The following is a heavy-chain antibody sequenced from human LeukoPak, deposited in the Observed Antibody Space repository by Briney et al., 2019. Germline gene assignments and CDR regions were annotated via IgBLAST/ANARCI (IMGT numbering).Heavy chain of an antibody. CDR1: GGTFSSYA. D-gene: IGHD6-19*01. Sequence: SVKVSCKASGGTFSSYAISWVRQAPGQGLEWMGGIIPIFGTANYAQKFQGRVTITADESTSTAYMELSSLRSEDTAVYYCARQESGWSTEYFQHWGQGTLATVSS. CDR3: ARQESGWSTEYFQH. J-gene: IGHJ1*01. CDR2: IIPIFGTA. V-gene: IGHV1-69*01.